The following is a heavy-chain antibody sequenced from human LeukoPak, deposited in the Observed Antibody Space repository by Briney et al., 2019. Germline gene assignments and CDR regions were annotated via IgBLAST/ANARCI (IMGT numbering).Heavy chain of an antibody. CDR1: GYTFTGYY. CDR3: ARERYYYGSGSYRYYYYGMDV. V-gene: IGHV1-2*04. D-gene: IGHD3-10*01. CDR2: INPNSGGT. J-gene: IGHJ6*04. Sequence: ASVKVSCKASGYTFTGYYMHWVRQAPGQGLEWMGWINPNSGGTNYAQKFQGWVTMTRDTYTSTAYMELSRLRSDDTAVYYCARERYYYGSGSYRYYYYGMDVWGKGTTVTVSS.